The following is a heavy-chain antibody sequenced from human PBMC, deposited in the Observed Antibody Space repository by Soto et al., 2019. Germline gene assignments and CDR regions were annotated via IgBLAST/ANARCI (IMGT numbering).Heavy chain of an antibody. CDR1: GFTFSSYW. CDR3: VRTSLVVAAATRADY. J-gene: IGHJ4*02. Sequence: EVQLVESGGGLVQPGGSLRLSCAASGFTFSSYWMHWVRQAPGKGLVWVSRINSDGSSTSYADSVKGRFTISRDNAQNTLYLEMNSLRAEDTAVYYCVRTSLVVAAATRADYWGQGTLVTVSS. V-gene: IGHV3-74*01. CDR2: INSDGSST. D-gene: IGHD2-15*01.